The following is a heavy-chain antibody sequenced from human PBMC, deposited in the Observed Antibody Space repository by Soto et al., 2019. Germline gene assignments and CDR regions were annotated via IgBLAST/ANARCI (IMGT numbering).Heavy chain of an antibody. J-gene: IGHJ4*02. D-gene: IGHD6-13*01. V-gene: IGHV3-23*01. CDR1: GFSFSTYA. CDR3: AKNMGYSSSWPFDY. CDR2: IGGSGNST. Sequence: LRLSCAASGFSFSTYAMSWVRQAPGKGLEWVSSIGGSGNSTNYADSVKGRFTISRDNSKNTLYLQMNSLRAEDTAVYYCAKNMGYSSSWPFDYWGQGTLVTVSS.